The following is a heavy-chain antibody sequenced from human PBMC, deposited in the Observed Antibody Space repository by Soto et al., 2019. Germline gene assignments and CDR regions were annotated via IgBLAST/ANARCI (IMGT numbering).Heavy chain of an antibody. CDR2: IYYSGST. D-gene: IGHD6-13*01. CDR3: ARRVAAAGDNWFDP. Sequence: QVQLQESGPGLVKPSETLSLTCTVSGGSLSSYYWSWIRQPPGKGLECIGYIYYSGSTNYNPSLKSRVTISVDTSKNQFSLKLSSVTAADTAVDYCARRVAAAGDNWFDPWCQGTLVTVSS. J-gene: IGHJ5*02. CDR1: GGSLSSYY. V-gene: IGHV4-59*08.